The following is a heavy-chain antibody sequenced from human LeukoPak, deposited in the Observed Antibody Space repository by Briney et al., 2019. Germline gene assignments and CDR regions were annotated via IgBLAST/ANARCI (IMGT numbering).Heavy chain of an antibody. J-gene: IGHJ4*02. CDR2: INAGNGDT. D-gene: IGHD6-19*01. V-gene: IGHV1-3*01. CDR1: GYTFTTYA. Sequence: ASVKVSCKASGYTFTTYAMHWVRQAPGQGLEWMGWINAGNGDTKYSQKFQGRVTITMDTSATTAYMELSSLRSEDTAVYYCARGGISGWAYFDYWGQGTLVTVSS. CDR3: ARGGISGWAYFDY.